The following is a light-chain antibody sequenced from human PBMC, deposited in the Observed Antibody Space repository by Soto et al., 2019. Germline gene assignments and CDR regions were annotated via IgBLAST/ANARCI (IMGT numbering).Light chain of an antibody. CDR2: HAS. J-gene: IGKJ1*01. Sequence: TQSPATLSVSPGERATLSCRAGQGVTTNFAWYQQKPGQAPRLLFYHASRRATGTPDRFSVSGSGTDFTLTISRLEPEDFAVYYCQQYGSSGTFGQGTKVDI. CDR3: QQYGSSGT. V-gene: IGKV3-20*01. CDR1: QGVTTN.